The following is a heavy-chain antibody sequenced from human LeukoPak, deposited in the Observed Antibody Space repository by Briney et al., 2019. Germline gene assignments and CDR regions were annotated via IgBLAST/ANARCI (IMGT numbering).Heavy chain of an antibody. Sequence: ASVKVSCKASGYTFTSNYIHWVRQAPGQGLEWMGMIYPRDGSTSYAQKFQGRVTITRDTSASTAYMELSSLRSEDTAVYYCARDRGRSFDPWGQGTLVTVSS. CDR3: ARDRGRSFDP. CDR2: IYPRDGST. J-gene: IGHJ5*02. CDR1: GYTFTSNY. V-gene: IGHV1-46*01. D-gene: IGHD3-16*01.